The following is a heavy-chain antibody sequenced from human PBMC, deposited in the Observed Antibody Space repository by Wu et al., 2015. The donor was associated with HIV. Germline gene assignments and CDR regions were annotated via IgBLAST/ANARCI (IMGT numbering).Heavy chain of an antibody. CDR1: GYTFTSFN. CDR2: MNPKSGSA. D-gene: IGHD2-8*02. V-gene: IGHV1-8*02. Sequence: QVQLVQSETVVQKPGTSVRVSCRVSGYTFTSFNINWIRHVPGRGLEWMGWMNPKSGSAAFGLNFQGRVSMTRNSSLSIAYMELSGVTSDDSAIYYCARVVSVLTSAGLLEYFQHWGQGTRVVVSS. CDR3: ARVVSVLTSAGLLEYFQH. J-gene: IGHJ1*01.